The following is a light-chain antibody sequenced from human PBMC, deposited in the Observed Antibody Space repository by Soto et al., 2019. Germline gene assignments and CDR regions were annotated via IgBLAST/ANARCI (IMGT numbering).Light chain of an antibody. V-gene: IGLV1-40*01. CDR1: YSNIGAGYE. CDR3: AAWDDSLNGRV. CDR2: GHN. Sequence: QSELTQPPSVSGAPGQRVTISCTGSYSNIGAGYEVHWYQQVPGSAPKLLVSGHNNRPAGVPDRFSGSKSGTSASLAISGLQSEDEADYYCAAWDDSLNGRVFGGGTKLTVL. J-gene: IGLJ3*02.